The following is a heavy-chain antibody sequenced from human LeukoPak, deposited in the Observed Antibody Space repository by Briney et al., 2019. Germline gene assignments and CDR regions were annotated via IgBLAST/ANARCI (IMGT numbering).Heavy chain of an antibody. Sequence: GGSLRLSCAASGFTFSSYWMSWVRQAPGKGLEWAANIKQDGREKYYVDSVKGRFTISGDNAKNSLYLQMNSLRAEDTAVYYCARDLYYYDSSGYGGYYYYYGMDVWGQGTTVTVSS. V-gene: IGHV3-7*01. J-gene: IGHJ6*02. CDR3: ARDLYYYDSSGYGGYYYYYGMDV. D-gene: IGHD3-22*01. CDR1: GFTFSSYW. CDR2: IKQDGREK.